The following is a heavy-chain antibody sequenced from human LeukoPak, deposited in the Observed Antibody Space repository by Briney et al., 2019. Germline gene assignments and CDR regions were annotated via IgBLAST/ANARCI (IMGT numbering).Heavy chain of an antibody. CDR2: IIPIFGTA. D-gene: IGHD1-26*01. J-gene: IGHJ1*01. V-gene: IGHV1-69*05. Sequence: SVKVSCKASGGTFSSYAISWVRQAPGQGLEWIGRIIPIFGTANYAQKFQGRVTITTDESTSTAYMELSSLRSEDTAVYYCASRRFGSYASLAEYFQHWGQGTLVTVSS. CDR1: GGTFSSYA. CDR3: ASRRFGSYASLAEYFQH.